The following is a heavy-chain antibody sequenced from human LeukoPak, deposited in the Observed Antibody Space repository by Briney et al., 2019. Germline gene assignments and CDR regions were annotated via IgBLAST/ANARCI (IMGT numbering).Heavy chain of an antibody. V-gene: IGHV5-51*01. CDR1: GYSFTSYW. CDR3: ARALVGYYDSSAHFDI. D-gene: IGHD3-22*01. J-gene: IGHJ3*02. Sequence: GESLKISCKGSGYSFTSYWIGWVRQMPGKGLEWMGIIYPGDSDTRYSPSFQGQVTISADKSISTAYLQWSSLKASDTAMYYCARALVGYYDSSAHFDIWGQGTMVTVSS. CDR2: IYPGDSDT.